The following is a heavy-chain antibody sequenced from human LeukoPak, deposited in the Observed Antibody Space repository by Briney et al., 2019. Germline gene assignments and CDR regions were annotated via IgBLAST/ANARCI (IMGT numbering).Heavy chain of an antibody. Sequence: ASVKVSCKTSGYTFTNYGISWVRQAPGQGLEWMGWISVYHGNTDYAQKFQGRLTMTTETSTNTAYMELRGLRSDDTAVYYCARDPYQTLYSSGWYFNFFDYWGQGTLVTVSS. D-gene: IGHD6-19*01. J-gene: IGHJ4*02. CDR1: GYTFTNYG. CDR3: ARDPYQTLYSSGWYFNFFDY. V-gene: IGHV1-18*01. CDR2: ISVYHGNT.